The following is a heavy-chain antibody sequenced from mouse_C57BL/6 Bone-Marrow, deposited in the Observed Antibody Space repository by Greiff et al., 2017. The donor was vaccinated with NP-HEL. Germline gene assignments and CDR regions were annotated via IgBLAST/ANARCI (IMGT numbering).Heavy chain of an antibody. D-gene: IGHD2-2*01. Sequence: VQLQQPGAELVKPGASVKLSCKASGYTFTSYWMHWVKQRPGQGLEWIGMIHPNSGSTNYNEKFKSKATLTVDKSSSTAYMQLSSLTSEDSAVYYCARPYGYLYYAMDYWGQGTSVTVSS. V-gene: IGHV1-64*01. J-gene: IGHJ4*01. CDR3: ARPYGYLYYAMDY. CDR2: IHPNSGST. CDR1: GYTFTSYW.